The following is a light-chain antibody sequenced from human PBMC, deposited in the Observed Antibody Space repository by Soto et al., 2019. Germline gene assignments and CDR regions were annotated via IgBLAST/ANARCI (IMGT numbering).Light chain of an antibody. CDR3: TSSTSGNTLV. CDR1: SSDVGGYNY. V-gene: IGLV2-14*01. CDR2: DVN. J-gene: IGLJ2*01. Sequence: QSALTQPASVSGSPGQSITISCTGTSSDVGGYNYVSWYQQYPGKAPRLMIYDVNNRPSGVSNRFSASKSGNTASLTISGLQAEDEADYYCTSSTSGNTLVFGGGTKVTVL.